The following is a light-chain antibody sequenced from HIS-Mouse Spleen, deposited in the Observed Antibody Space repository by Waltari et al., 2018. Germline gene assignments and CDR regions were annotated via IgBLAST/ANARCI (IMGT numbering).Light chain of an antibody. V-gene: IGKV1-39*01. CDR1: QSISSY. J-gene: IGKJ2*01. CDR2: AAS. Sequence: DIQMTQSPSSLSASVVDRVTITCRASQSISSYLNWYQQKPGKAPKLLIYAASSLQSGVPSRFSGSGSGTDFTLTINSLQPEDFATYYCQQSYSTPYTFGQGTKLEIK. CDR3: QQSYSTPYT.